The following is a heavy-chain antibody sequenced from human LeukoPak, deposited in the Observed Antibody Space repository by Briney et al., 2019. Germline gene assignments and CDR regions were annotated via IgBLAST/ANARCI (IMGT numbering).Heavy chain of an antibody. Sequence: GGSLRLSCAASGFTFSDYWMSWVRQAPGKGLEWVSGINWNGGSTFYADSVKGRFTISRVNAKNALYLQMNSLTVEDTALYHCARDRSYGSFDFWGQGTLVTVSS. CDR2: INWNGGST. D-gene: IGHD5-18*01. J-gene: IGHJ4*02. CDR3: ARDRSYGSFDF. CDR1: GFTFSDYW. V-gene: IGHV3-20*01.